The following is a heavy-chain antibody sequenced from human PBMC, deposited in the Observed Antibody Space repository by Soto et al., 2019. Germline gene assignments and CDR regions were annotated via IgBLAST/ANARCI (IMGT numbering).Heavy chain of an antibody. D-gene: IGHD2-21*02. Sequence: ASVKVSCKACGYSFTSYAMHWVRQAPGQRLEWMGWINAGNGNTKYSQKFQGRVTITRDTSASTAYMELSSLRSEDTAVYYCARSIVVVTDFDYWGQGTLVTVSS. CDR3: ARSIVVVTDFDY. V-gene: IGHV1-3*01. J-gene: IGHJ4*02. CDR2: INAGNGNT. CDR1: GYSFTSYA.